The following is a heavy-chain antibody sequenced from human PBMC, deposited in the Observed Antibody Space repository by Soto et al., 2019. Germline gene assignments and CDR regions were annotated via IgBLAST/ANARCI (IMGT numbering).Heavy chain of an antibody. CDR2: ISTSGGST. D-gene: IGHD4-17*01. Sequence: PGGSLRLSCAASGFTFSSYAMSWVRQAPGKGLEWVSSISTSGGSTYYADSVKGRFTISRDNSNNTLYLQMNSLRAEDTAVYYCAREIYGDYVEYYFDYWGQGTLVTVSS. CDR1: GFTFSSYA. V-gene: IGHV3-23*01. J-gene: IGHJ4*02. CDR3: AREIYGDYVEYYFDY.